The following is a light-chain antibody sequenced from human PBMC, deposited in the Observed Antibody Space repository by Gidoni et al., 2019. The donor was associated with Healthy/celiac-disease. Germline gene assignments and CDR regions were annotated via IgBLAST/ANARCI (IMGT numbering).Light chain of an antibody. CDR3: QQRSNWRGT. Sequence: IVLTQSPAILSLSPGERATLSCRASQSVSSYLAWYQQKPGQAPRLLIYDASKRATGTPARFSGSGSGTDFTFTISSLEPEDFAVYYCQQRSNWRGTFGQGTRLEIK. J-gene: IGKJ5*01. CDR1: QSVSSY. V-gene: IGKV3-11*01. CDR2: DAS.